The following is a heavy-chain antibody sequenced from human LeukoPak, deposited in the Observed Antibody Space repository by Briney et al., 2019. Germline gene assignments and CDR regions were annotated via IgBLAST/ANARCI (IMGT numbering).Heavy chain of an antibody. CDR2: ISYDGSNE. CDR3: ARRQGRRGIVGPTILKGAFDI. J-gene: IGHJ3*02. Sequence: PGRSLRLSCAASGFTFSSYVMHWVRQAPGKGLEWVAIISYDGSNEYYADSVKGRFTISRDNSKNTLYLQMNSLRAEDTAVYYCARRQGRRGIVGPTILKGAFDIWGQGTKVTVSS. CDR1: GFTFSSYV. V-gene: IGHV3-30*04. D-gene: IGHD1-26*01.